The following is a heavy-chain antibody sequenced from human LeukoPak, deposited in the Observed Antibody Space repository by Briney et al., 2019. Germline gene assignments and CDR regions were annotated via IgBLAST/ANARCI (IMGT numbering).Heavy chain of an antibody. J-gene: IGHJ2*01. D-gene: IGHD6-19*01. CDR1: GYTFTGYY. Sequence: ASVKVSCKASGYTFTGYYMHWVRQAPGQGLEWMGWINPNSGGTNYAQKFQGRVTMTRDTSISTAYMELSRLRSDDTAVYYCARDGHQTIAVAAPDWYFDLWGRGTLVTVSS. V-gene: IGHV1-2*02. CDR2: INPNSGGT. CDR3: ARDGHQTIAVAAPDWYFDL.